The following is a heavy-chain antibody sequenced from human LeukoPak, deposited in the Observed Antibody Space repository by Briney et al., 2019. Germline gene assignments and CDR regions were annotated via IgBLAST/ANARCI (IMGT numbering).Heavy chain of an antibody. CDR2: ISGSGGST. Sequence: GGTLRLSCAAPGFTFSSYAMSWVRQAPGKGLEWVSAISGSGGSTYYADSVKGRFTISRDNSKNTLYLQMNSLRAEDTAVYYCAKDVDTAMVTAYYYYFMHVWGKGTTVTVSS. CDR3: AKDVDTAMVTAYYYYFMHV. V-gene: IGHV3-23*01. J-gene: IGHJ6*03. D-gene: IGHD5-18*01. CDR1: GFTFSSYA.